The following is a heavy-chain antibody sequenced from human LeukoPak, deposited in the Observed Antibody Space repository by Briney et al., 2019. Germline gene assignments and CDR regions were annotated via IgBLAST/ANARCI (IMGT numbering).Heavy chain of an antibody. CDR1: GFTFSGYW. J-gene: IGHJ6*04. CDR3: ASSTGMDV. Sequence: PGGSLRLSCAASGFTFSGYWMNWVRRAPGKGLEWVAKIKQDGSEKYYVDSVKGRFTISRDNAKNSVYLEMNSLRVEDTAVYYWASSTGMDVWGKGTTVTVSS. D-gene: IGHD1-1*01. CDR2: IKQDGSEK. V-gene: IGHV3-7*01.